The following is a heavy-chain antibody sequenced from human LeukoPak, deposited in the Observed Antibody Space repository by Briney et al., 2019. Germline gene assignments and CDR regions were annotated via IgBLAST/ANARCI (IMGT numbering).Heavy chain of an antibody. V-gene: IGHV1-18*01. CDR1: GYTFTSYG. D-gene: IGHD2-15*01. CDR2: ISAYNGNT. Sequence: ASVKVSCKASGYTFTSYGISWVRQAPGQGLEWMGWISAYNGNTNYAQKLQGRVTMTTDTSTSTAYMELRSLRSDDTAVYYCARDSFDCSGGSCYYYYYMGVWGKGTTVTVSS. CDR3: ARDSFDCSGGSCYYYYYMGV. J-gene: IGHJ6*03.